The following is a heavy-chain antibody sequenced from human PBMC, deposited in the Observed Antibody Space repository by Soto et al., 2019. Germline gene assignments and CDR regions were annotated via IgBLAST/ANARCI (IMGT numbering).Heavy chain of an antibody. CDR1: GYTFTSYG. Sequence: QVQLVQSGAEVKKPGASVKVSCKASGYTFTSYGISWVRHAPGQGLAWMGWISAYNGNTNYAQKLQGRVTMTTDTSTSTAYMELRSLRSDDTAVYYCARVGITGTRYYYYYYYMDVWGKGTTVTVSS. D-gene: IGHD1-7*01. V-gene: IGHV1-18*01. J-gene: IGHJ6*03. CDR2: ISAYNGNT. CDR3: ARVGITGTRYYYYYYYMDV.